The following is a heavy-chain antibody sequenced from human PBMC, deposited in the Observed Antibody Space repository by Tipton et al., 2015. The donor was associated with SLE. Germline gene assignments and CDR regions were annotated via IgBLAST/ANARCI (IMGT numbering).Heavy chain of an antibody. CDR3: ARDHNWGIDY. V-gene: IGHV3-11*01. Sequence: SLRLSCAASGFIVSNNYMNWVRQAPGKGLEWVSYISGTGYSIHYADSVKGRFTISRDNAMKSVYLQMNSLRAEDTALYYCARDHNWGIDYWGQGILVTVSP. J-gene: IGHJ4*02. CDR2: ISGTGYSI. D-gene: IGHD1-1*01. CDR1: GFIVSNNY.